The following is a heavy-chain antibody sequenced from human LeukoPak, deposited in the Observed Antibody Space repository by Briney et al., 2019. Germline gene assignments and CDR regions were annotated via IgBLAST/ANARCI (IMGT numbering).Heavy chain of an antibody. CDR1: GGTFSSYA. J-gene: IGHJ1*01. D-gene: IGHD3-3*01. CDR3: ERNLFYYDFSSGYPPFGY. Sequence: ASVNVSCKAPGGTFSSYAISGVRQAPGQGLEWMGGISPIFCTANYTQKFQGRVTITTDESTSTAYRELSRLRSEDTAVYYCERNLFYYDFSSGYPPFGYWGQGTLVTVSS. V-gene: IGHV1-69*05. CDR2: ISPIFCTA.